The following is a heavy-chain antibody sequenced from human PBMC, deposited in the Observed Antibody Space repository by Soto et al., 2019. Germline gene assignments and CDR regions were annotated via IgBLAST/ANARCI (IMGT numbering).Heavy chain of an antibody. J-gene: IGHJ6*03. Sequence: QVQLVQSGAEVKKPGASVKVSCKASGYTFTSYDINWVRQATGQGLEWMGWMKPNSGNTVYAQKFQGRVTMTRNTPITTAYMELSSLRSEDTDVYYCPRGRKNTVTTGYYYYYMDVWGKGTKVTVSS. CDR2: MKPNSGNT. V-gene: IGHV1-8*01. CDR3: PRGRKNTVTTGYYYYYMDV. CDR1: GYTFTSYD. D-gene: IGHD4-17*01.